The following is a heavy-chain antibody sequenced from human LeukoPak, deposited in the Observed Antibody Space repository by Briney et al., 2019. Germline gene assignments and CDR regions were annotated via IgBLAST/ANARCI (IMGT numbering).Heavy chain of an antibody. Sequence: GGSLRLSCAASGFTFSSYWMSWVRQAPGKGLEWVANIKQDGSEKYYVDSVKGRFTISRDNAKNSLYLQMNSLRAEDTAVYYCARLGNSGSYLADFQHWGQGTLVTVSS. CDR3: ARLGNSGSYLADFQH. J-gene: IGHJ1*01. CDR2: IKQDGSEK. CDR1: GFTFSSYW. D-gene: IGHD1-26*01. V-gene: IGHV3-7*01.